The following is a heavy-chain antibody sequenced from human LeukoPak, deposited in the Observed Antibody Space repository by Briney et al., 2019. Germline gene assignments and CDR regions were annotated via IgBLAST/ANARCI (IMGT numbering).Heavy chain of an antibody. D-gene: IGHD5-18*01. CDR1: GYTFTGYY. Sequence: ASVKVSCKASGYTFTGYYIHWVRQAPGQGLEWMGWINTNTGNPTYAQGFTGRFVFSLDTSVSTAYLQISSLKAEDTAVYYCARLEYSSPANFDYWGQGTLVTVSS. V-gene: IGHV7-4-1*02. CDR2: INTNTGNP. CDR3: ARLEYSSPANFDY. J-gene: IGHJ4*02.